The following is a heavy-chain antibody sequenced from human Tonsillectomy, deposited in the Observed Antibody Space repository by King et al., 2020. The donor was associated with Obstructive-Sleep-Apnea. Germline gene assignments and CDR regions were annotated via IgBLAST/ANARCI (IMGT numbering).Heavy chain of an antibody. D-gene: IGHD3-9*01. Sequence: VQLVESGAEVKKPGASVKVSCKASGYTFTSYYMHWVRQAPGQGLEWMGIINPSGGSTSYAQKFQGRVTMTRDTSTSTVYMELSSLRSEDTAVYYCARSGYLDYDILTGYLDYWGHGTLVTVSS. J-gene: IGHJ4*01. CDR2: INPSGGST. CDR3: ARSGYLDYDILTGYLDY. V-gene: IGHV1-46*01. CDR1: GYTFTSYY.